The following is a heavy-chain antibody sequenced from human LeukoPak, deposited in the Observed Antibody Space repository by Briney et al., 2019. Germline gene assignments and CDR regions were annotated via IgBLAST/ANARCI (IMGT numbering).Heavy chain of an antibody. D-gene: IGHD2-8*01. V-gene: IGHV3-23*01. Sequence: GGSLRLSCAASGFTFSSYAMTWVRQAPGKGLGWVSTISESGGSTYFVDSVKGRFTISRDNSKNTLYLQMNSLRAEDTAVYYCAKDRSIVLMVYAIDYWGQGTLVTVSS. J-gene: IGHJ4*02. CDR2: ISESGGST. CDR3: AKDRSIVLMVYAIDY. CDR1: GFTFSSYA.